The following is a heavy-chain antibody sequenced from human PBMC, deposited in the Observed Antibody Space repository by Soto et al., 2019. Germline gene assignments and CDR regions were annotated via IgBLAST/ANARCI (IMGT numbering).Heavy chain of an antibody. D-gene: IGHD6-19*01. CDR2: IYHYGNT. CDR3: ARDAAVPGETDRFDF. J-gene: IGHJ4*02. V-gene: IGHV4-4*02. Sequence: SETLSLTCAVSVDSISTNNWWSWVRQPPGKGLEWIGEIYHYGNTNYNPSLKSRVTMSVDTSKNQFSLKLTSVTAADTAMYYCARDAAVPGETDRFDFWGQGTLVTVSS. CDR1: VDSISTNNW.